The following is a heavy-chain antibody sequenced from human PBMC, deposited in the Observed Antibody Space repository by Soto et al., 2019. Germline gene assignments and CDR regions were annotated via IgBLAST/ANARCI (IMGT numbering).Heavy chain of an antibody. J-gene: IGHJ3*02. CDR1: GYTLTELS. Sequence: ASVKVSCKVSGYTLTELSMHWVRQAPGKGLEWMGGFDPEDGETIYAQKFQGRVTMTEDTSTDTAYMELSSLRSEDTAVYYCATEQANYYDSSGYAFDIWGQGTMVTVSS. V-gene: IGHV1-24*01. CDR2: FDPEDGET. D-gene: IGHD3-22*01. CDR3: ATEQANYYDSSGYAFDI.